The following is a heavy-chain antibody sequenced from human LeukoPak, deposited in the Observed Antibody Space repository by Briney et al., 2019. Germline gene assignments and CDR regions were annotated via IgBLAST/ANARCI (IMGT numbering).Heavy chain of an antibody. D-gene: IGHD6-19*01. CDR1: GRTLSQFS. CDR2: SDPKDKT. J-gene: IGHJ5*02. V-gene: IGHV1-24*01. CDR3: AIRRLAVASAPFDH. Sequence: VASVKVSCKVSGRTLSQFSLQWMRQVPGKGLEWMGGSDPKDKTFYAQNFQGRVTLTEVTSTDTAYMELSSLIFEDTAVYYCAIRRLAVASAPFDHWGQGTLVTVSS.